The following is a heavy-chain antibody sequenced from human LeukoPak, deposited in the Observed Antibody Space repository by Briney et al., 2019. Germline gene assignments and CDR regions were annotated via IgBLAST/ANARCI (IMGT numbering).Heavy chain of an antibody. CDR2: INTNGGSS. D-gene: IGHD2-2*01. V-gene: IGHV3-23*01. J-gene: IGHJ4*02. CDR3: ATKPAGPKYYFDS. CDR1: GFTFSSYA. Sequence: PGRSLRLSCAASGFTFSSYAMIWVRQAPGKGLEWVSSINTNGGSSYYADSVKGWFTISRDNSKNTLYLQMSSLRAEDTAVYYCATKPAGPKYYFDSWGQGTLVTVSS.